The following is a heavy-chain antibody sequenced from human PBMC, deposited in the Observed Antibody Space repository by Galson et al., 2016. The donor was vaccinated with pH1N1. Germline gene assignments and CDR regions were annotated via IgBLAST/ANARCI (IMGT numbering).Heavy chain of an antibody. Sequence: SVKVSCKASGYRFSGYYIHWVRQAPGQGLEWMGRINPYSGGTKFAQKFQGRDILTRDTSITTAYMEVDTLSSDDAAVYYCARDLYGGFQLPSYYYYGMDVWGKGTTVTVSS. CDR2: INPYSGGT. V-gene: IGHV1-2*06. CDR3: ARDLYGGFQLPSYYYYGMDV. J-gene: IGHJ6*04. D-gene: IGHD4/OR15-4a*01. CDR1: GYRFSGYY.